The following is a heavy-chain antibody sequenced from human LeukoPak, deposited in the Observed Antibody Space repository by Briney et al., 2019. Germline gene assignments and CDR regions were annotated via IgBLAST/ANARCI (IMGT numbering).Heavy chain of an antibody. V-gene: IGHV4-59*01. Sequence: SETLSLTCTVSGGSISSYYWSWIRQPPGKGLEWIGYIYYSGSTNYNPSLKSRVTISVDTSKDQFSLKLSSVTAADTAVYYCAISRDCSSTSCYVEGFDYWGQGTLVTVSS. D-gene: IGHD2-2*01. J-gene: IGHJ4*02. CDR1: GGSISSYY. CDR2: IYYSGST. CDR3: AISRDCSSTSCYVEGFDY.